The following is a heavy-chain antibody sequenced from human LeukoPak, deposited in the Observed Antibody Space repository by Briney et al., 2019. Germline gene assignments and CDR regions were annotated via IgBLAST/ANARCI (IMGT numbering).Heavy chain of an antibody. D-gene: IGHD2-2*01. V-gene: IGHV4-34*01. CDR1: GGSFSGYY. CDR3: ARRGYCSSTSCYEYWFDP. J-gene: IGHJ5*02. CDR2: INHSGST. Sequence: SETLSLTCAVYGGSFSGYYWSWIRQPPGKGLEWIGEINHSGSTNYNPSLKSRVTISVDTSKNQFSLKRSSVTATDTAVYYCARRGYCSSTSCYEYWFDPWGQGTLVTVSS.